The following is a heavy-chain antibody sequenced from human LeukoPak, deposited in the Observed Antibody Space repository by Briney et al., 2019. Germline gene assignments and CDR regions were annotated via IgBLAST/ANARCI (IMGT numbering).Heavy chain of an antibody. Sequence: TFNSYWMSWIRQPPGKGLEWIGSIYYTRSTYYNPSLKSRVTISVDTSKNQFSLKLTSVTAADTAVYYCARGVTMIVVVIHDWYFDLWGRGTLVTVSS. D-gene: IGHD3-22*01. CDR2: IYYTRST. CDR1: TFNSYW. V-gene: IGHV4-39*01. J-gene: IGHJ2*01. CDR3: ARGVTMIVVVIHDWYFDL.